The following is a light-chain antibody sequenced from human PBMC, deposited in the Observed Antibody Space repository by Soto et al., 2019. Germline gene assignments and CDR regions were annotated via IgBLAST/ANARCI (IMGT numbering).Light chain of an antibody. CDR2: NDY. V-gene: IGLV1-47*02. CDR3: AVWDDSLSGVV. J-gene: IGLJ2*01. Sequence: QSVLAQPPSASGTPGQRVTISCSGSTSNVGSNLASLYQQLPGSAPKLLIYNDYERPSGVPDRFSGSKSGTSASLGISGLRSEDEADYFCAVWDDSLSGVVFGGGTQLTVL. CDR1: TSNVGSNL.